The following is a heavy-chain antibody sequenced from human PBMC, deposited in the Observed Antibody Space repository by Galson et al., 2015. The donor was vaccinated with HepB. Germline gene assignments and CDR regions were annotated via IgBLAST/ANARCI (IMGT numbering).Heavy chain of an antibody. CDR1: GFTFSSYS. Sequence: SLRLSCAASGFTFSSYSMNWVRQAPGKGLEWVSSISSSSSYIYYADSAKGRFTISRDNAKNSLYLQMNSLRAEDTAVYYCAREGVEMAPTEADYWGQGTLGTVSP. D-gene: IGHD5-24*01. J-gene: IGHJ4*02. V-gene: IGHV3-21*01. CDR2: ISSSSSYI. CDR3: AREGVEMAPTEADY.